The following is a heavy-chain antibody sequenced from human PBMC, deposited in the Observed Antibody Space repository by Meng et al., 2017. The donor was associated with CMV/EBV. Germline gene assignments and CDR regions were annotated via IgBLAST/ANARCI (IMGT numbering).Heavy chain of an antibody. Sequence: SGGSISSGDYYWSWIRQPPGKGLEWIGYIYYSGSTYYNPSLKSRVTISVDTSKNQFSLKLSSVTAADTAVYYCAREGVTRYYYYGMDVWGQGTTVTVSS. D-gene: IGHD4-11*01. CDR3: AREGVTRYYYYGMDV. CDR1: GGSISSGDYY. CDR2: IYYSGST. V-gene: IGHV4-30-4*08. J-gene: IGHJ6*02.